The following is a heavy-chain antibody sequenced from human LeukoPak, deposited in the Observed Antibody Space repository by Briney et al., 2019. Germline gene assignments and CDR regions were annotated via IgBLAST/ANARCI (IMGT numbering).Heavy chain of an antibody. CDR2: IYISGST. CDR3: ARGPYYDTSRTSAFDI. CDR1: GVSISSYY. Sequence: SETLSLTCTVSGVSISSYYWSWIRQPAGKGLECIGRIYISGSTNYNPSLKSRVTMSVDTSKNHFSLKLTSVTAADTAVYYCARGPYYDTSRTSAFDIWGQGTMVTVSS. V-gene: IGHV4-4*07. D-gene: IGHD3-22*01. J-gene: IGHJ3*02.